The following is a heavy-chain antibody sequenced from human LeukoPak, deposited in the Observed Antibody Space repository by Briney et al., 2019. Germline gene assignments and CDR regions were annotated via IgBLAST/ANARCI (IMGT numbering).Heavy chain of an antibody. CDR2: IDPNSGNT. J-gene: IGHJ5*02. CDR3: GRGIQSFDP. CDR1: GYTFTAYY. Sequence: ASVKVSCKASGYTFTAYYIHRVRQAPGQGLEWMGRIDPNSGNTIYAQKFQDRVTMTRDTSLSAAYMEISRLTYDDTAVYYCGRGIQSFDPWGQGTLVTVSS. V-gene: IGHV1-2*06.